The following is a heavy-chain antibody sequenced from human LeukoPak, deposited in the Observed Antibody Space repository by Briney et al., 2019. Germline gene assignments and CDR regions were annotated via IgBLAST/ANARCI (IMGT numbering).Heavy chain of an antibody. CDR1: GFTFSSYS. CDR2: ISSSSSYI. CDR3: AKDISGDWYYFDY. D-gene: IGHD2-21*02. Sequence: GGSLRLSCAASGFTFSSYSMNWVRQAPGKGLEWVSSISSSSSYIYYADSVKGRFTISRDNAKNSLYLQMNSLRAEDTALYYCAKDISGDWYYFDYWGQGTLVTVSS. J-gene: IGHJ4*02. V-gene: IGHV3-21*04.